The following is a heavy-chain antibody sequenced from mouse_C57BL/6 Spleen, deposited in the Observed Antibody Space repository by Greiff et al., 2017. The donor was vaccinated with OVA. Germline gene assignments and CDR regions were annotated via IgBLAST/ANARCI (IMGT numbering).Heavy chain of an antibody. CDR2: IWTGGGT. D-gene: IGHD1-1*01. Sequence: VKLMESGPGLVAPSQSLSITCTVSGFSLTSYAISWVRQPPGKGLEWLGVIWTGGGTNYNSALKSRLSISKDNSKSQVFLKMNSLQTDDTARYYCARHITTVVAEGYAMDYWGQGTSVTVSS. J-gene: IGHJ4*01. V-gene: IGHV2-9-1*01. CDR3: ARHITTVVAEGYAMDY. CDR1: GFSLTSYA.